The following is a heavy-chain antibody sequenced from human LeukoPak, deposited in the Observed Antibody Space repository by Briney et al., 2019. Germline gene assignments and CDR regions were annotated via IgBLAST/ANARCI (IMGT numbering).Heavy chain of an antibody. V-gene: IGHV1-69*13. CDR3: AREYYYDSSGYYYYFDY. D-gene: IGHD3-22*01. J-gene: IGHJ4*02. CDR1: GGTFSSYA. CDR2: IIPIFGTA. Sequence: SVKVSCKASGGTFSSYAISWVRQAPGQGLEWMGGIIPIFGTANYAQKFQGRVTITADESTSTAHMELSSLRSEDTAVYYCAREYYYDSSGYYYYFDYWGQGTLVTVSS.